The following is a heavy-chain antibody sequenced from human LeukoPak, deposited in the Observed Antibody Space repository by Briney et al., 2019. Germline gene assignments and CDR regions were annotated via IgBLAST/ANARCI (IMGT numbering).Heavy chain of an antibody. D-gene: IGHD3-22*01. CDR3: AHRRGVVVGNSFDY. CDR1: GFSLSTSGVG. J-gene: IGHJ4*02. Sequence: SGPTLVKPTQTLTLTCTFSGFSLSTSGVGVGWIRQPPGKALEWLALIYWDDDKRYSPSLKSRLTITKDTSKNQVVLTMTNMDPVDTATYYCAHRRGVVVGNSFDYWGQGTLVTVSS. CDR2: IYWDDDK. V-gene: IGHV2-5*02.